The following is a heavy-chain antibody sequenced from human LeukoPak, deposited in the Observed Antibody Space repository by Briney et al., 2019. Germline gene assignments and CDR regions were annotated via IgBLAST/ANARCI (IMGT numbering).Heavy chain of an antibody. D-gene: IGHD3-16*01. CDR3: ARAGGMGLASFDY. V-gene: IGHV4-30-2*01. CDR1: GGSISSGGYS. Sequence: SQTLSLTCAVSGGSISSGGYSWSWIRQPPGKGLEWIGYIYHSGSAYYNPSLKSRVTISVDRSKNQFSLKLSSVTAADTAVYYCARAGGMGLASFDYWGQGTLVTVSS. CDR2: IYHSGSA. J-gene: IGHJ4*02.